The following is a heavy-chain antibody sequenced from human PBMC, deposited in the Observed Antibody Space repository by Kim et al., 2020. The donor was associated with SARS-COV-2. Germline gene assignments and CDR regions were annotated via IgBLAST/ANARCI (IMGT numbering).Heavy chain of an antibody. CDR1: GYSFTSYW. CDR2: IDPSDSYT. D-gene: IGHD4-17*01. CDR3: ASRNSVDYGGSYYGMDV. V-gene: IGHV5-10-1*01. J-gene: IGHJ6*02. Sequence: GESLKISCKGSGYSFTSYWISWVRQMPGKGLEWMGRIDPSDSYTNYSPSFQGHVTISADKSISTAYLQWSSLKASDTAMYYCASRNSVDYGGSYYGMDVWGQGTTVTVSS.